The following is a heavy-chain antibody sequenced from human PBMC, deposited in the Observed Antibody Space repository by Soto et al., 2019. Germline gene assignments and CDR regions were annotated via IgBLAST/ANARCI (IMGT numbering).Heavy chain of an antibody. V-gene: IGHV1-46*01. CDR3: ARTYYDFWSGSHGWFDP. CDR1: GYTFTSYY. J-gene: IGHJ5*02. D-gene: IGHD3-3*01. CDR2: INPSGGST. Sequence: GASVKVSCKASGYTFTSYYMHWVRQAPGQGLEWMGIINPSGGSTSYAQKFQGRVTMTRDTSTSTVYMELSSLRSEDTAVYYCARTYYDFWSGSHGWFDPWGQGTLVTVCS.